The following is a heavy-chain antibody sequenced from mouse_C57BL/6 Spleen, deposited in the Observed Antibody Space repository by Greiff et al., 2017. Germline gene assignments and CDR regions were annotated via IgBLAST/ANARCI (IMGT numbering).Heavy chain of an antibody. V-gene: IGHV8-12*01. J-gene: IGHJ3*01. D-gene: IGHD2-4*01. CDR1: GFSLRTSGMG. CDR2: IYWDDDK. Sequence: QVQLKESGPGILQSSQTLSLTCSFSGFSLRTSGMGVSWIRQPSGKGLEWLAHIYWDDDKRYNPSLKSRLTISKDTSRNQVFLKITSVDTADTATYYCARSSYDSWFAYWGQGTLVTVSA. CDR3: ARSSYDSWFAY.